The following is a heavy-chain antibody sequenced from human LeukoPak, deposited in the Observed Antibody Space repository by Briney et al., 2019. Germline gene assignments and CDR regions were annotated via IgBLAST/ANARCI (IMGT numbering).Heavy chain of an antibody. V-gene: IGHV3-23*01. J-gene: IGHJ4*02. Sequence: GGSLRLSCAASGFTFSSYAMSWVRQAPGKGLEWVSAISGSGGSTYYADSVKGRFTISRDNSKNTLYLQMNSLRAEDTAVYYCAKDSKRSIAARPNYFDYWGQGTLVTVSS. CDR3: AKDSKRSIAARPNYFDY. D-gene: IGHD6-6*01. CDR2: ISGSGGST. CDR1: GFTFSSYA.